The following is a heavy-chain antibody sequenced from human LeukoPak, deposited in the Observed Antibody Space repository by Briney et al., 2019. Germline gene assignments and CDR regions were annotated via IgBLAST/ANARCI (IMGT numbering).Heavy chain of an antibody. J-gene: IGHJ4*02. CDR2: IYYSGST. Sequence: SETLSLTCTVSGGSMSSYYWSWIRQPPGKGLEWIGYIYYSGSTKYNPSLRSRVTISVDTSKNQFSLKLSSVTAADTAVYYCARQPWNMGAYYFDYWGQGILVTVSS. V-gene: IGHV4-59*08. CDR1: GGSMSSYY. CDR3: ARQPWNMGAYYFDY. D-gene: IGHD1-26*01.